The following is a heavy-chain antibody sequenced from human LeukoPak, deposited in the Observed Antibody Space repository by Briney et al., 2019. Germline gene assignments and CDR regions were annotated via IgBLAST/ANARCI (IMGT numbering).Heavy chain of an antibody. V-gene: IGHV3-48*01. D-gene: IGHD4-17*01. Sequence: GGSLRLSCAASGFTFSSYSMNWVRQAPGKGLEWVSYVSSSSSTVYYADSVKGRLTISRDNAKNSLYLQMNSLRAEDTAVYYCASYGDYVSGYFDYWGQGTLVTVSS. CDR1: GFTFSSYS. J-gene: IGHJ4*02. CDR3: ASYGDYVSGYFDY. CDR2: VSSSSSTV.